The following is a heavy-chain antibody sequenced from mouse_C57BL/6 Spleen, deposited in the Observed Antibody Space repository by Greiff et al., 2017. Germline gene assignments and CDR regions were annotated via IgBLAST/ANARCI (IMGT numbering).Heavy chain of an antibody. J-gene: IGHJ3*01. D-gene: IGHD2-4*01. CDR3: AYDYDEGAWFAY. CDR2: INPNNGGT. CDR1: GYTFTDYY. V-gene: IGHV1-26*01. Sequence: EVQLQQSGPELVKPGASVKISCKASGYTFTDYYMNWVKQSHGKSLEWIGDINPNNGGTSYNQKFKGKATLTVDKSSSTAYMELRSLTSEDSAVYYCAYDYDEGAWFAYWGQGTLVTVSA.